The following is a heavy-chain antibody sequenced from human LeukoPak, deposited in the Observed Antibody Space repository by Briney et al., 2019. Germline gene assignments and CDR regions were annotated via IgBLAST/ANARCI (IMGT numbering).Heavy chain of an antibody. J-gene: IGHJ4*02. V-gene: IGHV1-2*02. CDR2: INPNSGGT. CDR3: ARVGGDYYGSGSTLFDY. D-gene: IGHD3-10*01. Sequence: ASVKVSCKASGYTFTGYYMHWVRQAPGQGLERMGWINPNSGGTNYAQKFQGRVTMTRDTSISTAYMELSRLRSDDTAVYYCARVGGDYYGSGSTLFDYWGQGTLVTVSS. CDR1: GYTFTGYY.